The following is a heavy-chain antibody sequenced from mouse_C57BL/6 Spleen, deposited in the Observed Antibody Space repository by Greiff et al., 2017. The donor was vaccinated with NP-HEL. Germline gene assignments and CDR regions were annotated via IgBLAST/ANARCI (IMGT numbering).Heavy chain of an antibody. CDR2: IWSGGST. CDR1: GFSLTSYG. V-gene: IGHV2-4*01. Sequence: VQLQESGPGLVQPSQSLSITCTVSGFSLTSYGVHWVRQPPGKGLEWLGVIWSGGSTDYNAAFISRLSISKDNSKSQVFFKMNSLQADDTAIYYCAKNDYYGSLSWFAYWGQGTLVTVSA. J-gene: IGHJ3*01. CDR3: AKNDYYGSLSWFAY. D-gene: IGHD1-1*01.